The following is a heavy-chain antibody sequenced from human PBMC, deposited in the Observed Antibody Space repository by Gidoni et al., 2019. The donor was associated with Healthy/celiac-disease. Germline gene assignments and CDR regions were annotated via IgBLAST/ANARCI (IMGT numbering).Heavy chain of an antibody. Sequence: QVQLVQSGAEVKKPGASVKVSCKASGYTFTSYDLNWVRQANGQGLEWMGWMNPNIGNTGYAQKFQGRVTMTRNTSISTAYMELSSLRSEDTAVYYCARGISFDMTTAYYYYYGMDVWGQGTTVTVSS. CDR3: ARGISFDMTTAYYYYYGMDV. J-gene: IGHJ6*02. V-gene: IGHV1-8*01. CDR2: MNPNIGNT. D-gene: IGHD4-4*01. CDR1: GYTFTSYD.